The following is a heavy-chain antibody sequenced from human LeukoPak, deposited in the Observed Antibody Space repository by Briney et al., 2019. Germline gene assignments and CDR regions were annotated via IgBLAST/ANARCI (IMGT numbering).Heavy chain of an antibody. J-gene: IGHJ6*02. CDR2: INHSGST. D-gene: IGHD6-13*01. V-gene: IGHV4-34*01. CDR3: ARVVYSSSWSGAYYGMDV. CDR1: GGSFSGYY. Sequence: SETLSLTCAVYGGSFSGYYWSWIRQPPGKGLEWIGEINHSGSTNYNPSLKSRVTISVDTSKSQFSLKLSSVTAADTAVYYCARVVYSSSWSGAYYGMDVWGQGTTVTVSS.